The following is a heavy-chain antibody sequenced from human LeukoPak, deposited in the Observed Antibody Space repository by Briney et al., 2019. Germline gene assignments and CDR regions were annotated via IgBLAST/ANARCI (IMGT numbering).Heavy chain of an antibody. CDR2: IYNSWST. CDR1: GGSISDGGYY. CDR3: ARVDTSTWSYYFDY. J-gene: IGHJ4*02. Sequence: PSQTLSLTCTVSGGSISDGGYYWSWIRQHPGKGLEWIGYIYNSWSTAYNPSLKSRVTISLDTSKNQFSLEMNSVTAADTAVYYCARVDTSTWSYYFDYWGQGTLVTVSS. V-gene: IGHV4-31*03. D-gene: IGHD6-13*01.